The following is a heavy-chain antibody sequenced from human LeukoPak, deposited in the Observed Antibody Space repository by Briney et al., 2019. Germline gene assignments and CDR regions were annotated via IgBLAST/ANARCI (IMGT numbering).Heavy chain of an antibody. CDR3: ARDGSPLERVYYYYGMDV. CDR2: IWYDGSNK. J-gene: IGHJ6*02. V-gene: IGHV3-33*08. Sequence: PGRSLRLSCAASGFTFSSYGMHRVRQAPGKGLEWVAVIWYDGSNKYYADSVKGRFTISRDNSKNTLYLQMNSLRAEDTAVYYCARDGSPLERVYYYYGMDVWGQGTTVTVSS. CDR1: GFTFSSYG. D-gene: IGHD1-1*01.